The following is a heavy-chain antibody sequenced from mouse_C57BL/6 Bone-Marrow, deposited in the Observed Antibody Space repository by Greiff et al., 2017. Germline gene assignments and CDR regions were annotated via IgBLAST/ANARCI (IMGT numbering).Heavy chain of an antibody. CDR2: IRNKANGYTT. CDR1: GFTFTDYY. Sequence: EVKLVESGGGLVQPGGSLSLSCAASGFTFTDYYMSWVRQPPGKALEWLGFIRNKANGYTTEYSASVKGRFTISRDNSQNILYLQMNALRAEDRATYYCARYRDWYFDVWGTGTTVTVSS. CDR3: ARYRDWYFDV. V-gene: IGHV7-3*01. J-gene: IGHJ1*03.